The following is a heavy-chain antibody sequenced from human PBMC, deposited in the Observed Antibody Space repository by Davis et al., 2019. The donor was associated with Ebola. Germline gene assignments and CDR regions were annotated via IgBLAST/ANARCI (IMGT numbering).Heavy chain of an antibody. D-gene: IGHD3-10*01. Sequence: AASVTVSCKASGYTFSHYGISWVRQAPGQGLEWMGWIRTSNGETKLAQNLQGRVTMTTDRSTSTVYMDLRSLTSDDTAVYYCARDTYYGSGSYLLDYWGQGTLVTVSS. V-gene: IGHV1-18*04. CDR2: IRTSNGET. CDR1: GYTFSHYG. CDR3: ARDTYYGSGSYLLDY. J-gene: IGHJ4*02.